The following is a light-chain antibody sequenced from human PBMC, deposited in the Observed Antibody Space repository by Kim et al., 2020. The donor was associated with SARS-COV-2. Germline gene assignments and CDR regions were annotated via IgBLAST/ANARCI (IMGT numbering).Light chain of an antibody. V-gene: IGKV1-5*03. CDR1: QSVGDR. CDR3: QQFKTYAT. J-gene: IGKJ1*01. CDR2: GAS. Sequence: SASVGNIVTITCRASQSVGDRLAWYQQKPGKAPKLLIYGASTLQSGVPSRFSGNGSGTEFTLTISSLQPDDFATYYCQQFKTYATFGQGTKVDIK.